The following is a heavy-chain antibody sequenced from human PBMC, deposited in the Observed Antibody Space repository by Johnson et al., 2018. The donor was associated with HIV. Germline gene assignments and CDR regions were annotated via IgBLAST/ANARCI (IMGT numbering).Heavy chain of an antibody. CDR3: ARLNIAFDI. D-gene: IGHD2/OR15-2a*01. Sequence: VQLVESGGGLVQPGGSLRLSCAASGFTFSSYWMSWVRQAPGKGLEWVANIKQDGSEKYYVDSVKGRFTISRDNDKKSLYLQMNSLRVEDTAVYYCARLNIAFDIWGQGTMVTVSS. CDR1: GFTFSSYW. V-gene: IGHV3-7*03. CDR2: IKQDGSEK. J-gene: IGHJ3*02.